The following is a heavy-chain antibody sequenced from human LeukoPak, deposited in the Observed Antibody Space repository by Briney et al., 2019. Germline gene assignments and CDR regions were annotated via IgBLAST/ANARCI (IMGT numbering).Heavy chain of an antibody. D-gene: IGHD3-22*01. J-gene: IGHJ4*02. CDR1: GFTFSSYG. Sequence: GRSLRLSCVASGFTFSSYGMHWVRQAPGKGLEWVAVIWYDGTNKYCADSVKGRFTISRDSPKNTLYLQMNSLRAEDTAVYYCARAAYDNSGYLTLWGQGTLVTVSS. V-gene: IGHV3-33*01. CDR3: ARAAYDNSGYLTL. CDR2: IWYDGTNK.